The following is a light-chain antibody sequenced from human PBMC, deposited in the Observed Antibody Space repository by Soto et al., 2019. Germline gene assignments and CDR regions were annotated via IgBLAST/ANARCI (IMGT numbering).Light chain of an antibody. J-gene: IGLJ2*01. Sequence: QSALTQPASVSGSPGQSITIFCTGTSSDVGGYDYVSWYQQYPGKVPKLMIYDVNHRPSGVSNRFSGSKSGNTASLTISGLQAEDEADYYCSSYTITNTVVFGGGTKLTVL. CDR2: DVN. V-gene: IGLV2-14*01. CDR1: SSDVGGYDY. CDR3: SSYTITNTVV.